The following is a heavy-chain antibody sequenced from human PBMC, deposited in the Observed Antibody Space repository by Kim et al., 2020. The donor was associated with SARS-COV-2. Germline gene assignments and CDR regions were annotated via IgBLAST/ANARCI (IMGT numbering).Heavy chain of an antibody. CDR3: ARSITMVRGAPTPNWFDP. D-gene: IGHD3-10*01. Sequence: GGSLRLSCAASGFTFSSYAMSWVRQAPGKGLEWVSAISGSGGSTYYADSVKGRFTISRDNSKNTLYLQMNSLRAEDTAVYYCARSITMVRGAPTPNWFDPWGQGTLVTVSS. CDR1: GFTFSSYA. CDR2: ISGSGGST. V-gene: IGHV3-23*01. J-gene: IGHJ5*02.